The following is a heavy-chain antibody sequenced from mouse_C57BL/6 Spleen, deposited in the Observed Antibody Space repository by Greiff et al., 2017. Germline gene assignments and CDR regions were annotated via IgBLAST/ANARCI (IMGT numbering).Heavy chain of an antibody. CDR2: INPNNGGT. CDR1: GYTFTDYY. J-gene: IGHJ1*03. CDR3: ARDYYGSTDWYFEG. Sequence: EVQLQQSGPELVKPGASVKISCKASGYTFTDYYMNWVKQSHGKSLEWIGDINPNNGGTSYNQKFKGKATLTVDKSSSTAYMELRSLTSEDSAVYYCARDYYGSTDWYFEGWGTGTTVTVSS. D-gene: IGHD1-1*01. V-gene: IGHV1-26*01.